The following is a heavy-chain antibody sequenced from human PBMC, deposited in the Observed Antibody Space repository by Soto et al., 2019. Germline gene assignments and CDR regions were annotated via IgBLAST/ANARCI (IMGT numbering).Heavy chain of an antibody. CDR1: GFTFTSSA. Sequence: QMQLVQSGPEVKKPGTSVKVSCKASGFTFTSSAVQWVRQARGQRLEWIGWIVVGSGNTNYAQKFQERVTITRDMSTSTAYMELSSLRSEDTAVYYCAAMTTVTTGYYYYGMDVWGQGTTVTVSS. J-gene: IGHJ6*02. CDR2: IVVGSGNT. V-gene: IGHV1-58*01. D-gene: IGHD4-17*01. CDR3: AAMTTVTTGYYYYGMDV.